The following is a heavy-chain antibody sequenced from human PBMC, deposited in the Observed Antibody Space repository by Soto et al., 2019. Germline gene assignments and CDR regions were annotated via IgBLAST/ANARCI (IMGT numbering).Heavy chain of an antibody. Sequence: QVQLQESGPGLVKPSETLSLTCTVSGGSVSSGSYYWSWIRQPPGKGLGGIGYIYYSGSTNYSPSRRSRVTMSVDTAKNQFSLKLRSVTAADTAVYYCARGAGRFLEWYGHNWFDPWGQGTLVTVSS. CDR3: ARGAGRFLEWYGHNWFDP. D-gene: IGHD3-3*01. CDR1: GGSVSSGSYY. J-gene: IGHJ5*02. CDR2: IYYSGST. V-gene: IGHV4-61*01.